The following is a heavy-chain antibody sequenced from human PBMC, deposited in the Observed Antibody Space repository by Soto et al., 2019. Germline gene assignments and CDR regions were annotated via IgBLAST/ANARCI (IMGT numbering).Heavy chain of an antibody. CDR2: IWYSGSDK. Sequence: QVQLVESGGGVVQPGRSLRLSCAASGFTFSSYGVHWVHQATGKGLEWVAVIWYSGSDKDYADSVKGRFTISRDNSKNTLYLQMNSLRDEDTAVYYCAKTPKTSPYYFDYCGQETLVTVSS. CDR1: GFTFSSYG. CDR3: AKTPKTSPYYFDY. J-gene: IGHJ4*02. V-gene: IGHV3-33*06.